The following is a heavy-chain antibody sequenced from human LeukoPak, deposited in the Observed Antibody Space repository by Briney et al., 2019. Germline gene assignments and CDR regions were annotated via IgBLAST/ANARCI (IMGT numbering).Heavy chain of an antibody. D-gene: IGHD3-10*01. CDR1: GFAFGSYA. Sequence: GGSLRLSCAASGFAFGSYALNWVRQAPGKGLEWVSTISEGGGRTYYADSVKGRFTISRDNSKNTVYLQMNSLRAEDTAVYHCAKDKVRFGTFDFWGQGNLVTVSS. J-gene: IGHJ4*02. CDR2: ISEGGGRT. V-gene: IGHV3-23*01. CDR3: AKDKVRFGTFDF.